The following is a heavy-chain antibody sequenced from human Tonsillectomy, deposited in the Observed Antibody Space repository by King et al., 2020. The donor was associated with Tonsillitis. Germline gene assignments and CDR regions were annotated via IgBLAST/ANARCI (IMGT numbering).Heavy chain of an antibody. CDR2: IYTSGST. CDR1: GGSISSYY. V-gene: IGHV4-4*07. D-gene: IGHD2-2*01. Sequence: QLQESGPGLVKPSETLSLTCTVSGGSISSYYWSWIRQPAGKGLEWIGRIYTSGSTNYNPSLKSRVTMSVDTSKNQFSLKLSSVTAADTAVYYCASSGRVVPAAILFNAFDIWGQGTMVTVSS. CDR3: ASSGRVVPAAILFNAFDI. J-gene: IGHJ3*02.